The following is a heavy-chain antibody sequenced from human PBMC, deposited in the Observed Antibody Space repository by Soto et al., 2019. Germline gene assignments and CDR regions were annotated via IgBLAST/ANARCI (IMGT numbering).Heavy chain of an antibody. Sequence: SGTLSLTSTVPRPSISSSPYYWGWIRQPPGKGLGGIGGVYYSENTYYNPSLKSRVTISVDTSKNLFPLKLTSVTAADTAMYYCARPQFSGTYHDTFNIWGQGTMVT. V-gene: IGHV4-39*02. CDR3: ARPQFSGTYHDTFNI. CDR1: RPSISSSPYY. J-gene: IGHJ3*02. D-gene: IGHD1-26*01. CDR2: VYYSENT.